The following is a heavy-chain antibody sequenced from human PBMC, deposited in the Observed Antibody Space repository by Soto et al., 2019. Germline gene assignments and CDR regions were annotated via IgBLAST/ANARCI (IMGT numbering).Heavy chain of an antibody. CDR1: GYTFTSYD. CDR2: LNPSGGST. V-gene: IGHV1-46*01. CDR3: ARGGAASGSYYNGMDV. D-gene: IGHD1-26*01. J-gene: IGHJ6*02. Sequence: ASVRVACKASGYTFTSYDMHWVRLAPGKGLEWMGILNPSGGSTSYAQKFQGGVTMTRDTSTSTVYMERSSLRSEDTAVYYCARGGAASGSYYNGMDVWGQGAAVTVSS.